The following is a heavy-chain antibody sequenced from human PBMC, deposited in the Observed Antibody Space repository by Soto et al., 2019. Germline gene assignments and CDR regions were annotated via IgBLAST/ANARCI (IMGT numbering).Heavy chain of an antibody. CDR1: VYCIITCFN. Sequence: SETRSLTCSFCVYCIITCFNWACIRHPPGKGLEWIGSIYHSGSTYYNLSLKSRVTISSDASKNQISLKLSSVTAAETALYYCERDWGPG. J-gene: IGHJ2*01. CDR3: ERD. V-gene: IGHV4-38-2*02. CDR2: IYHSGST.